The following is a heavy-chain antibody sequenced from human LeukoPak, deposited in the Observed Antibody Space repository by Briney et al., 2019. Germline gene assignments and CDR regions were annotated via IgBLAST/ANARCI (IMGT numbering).Heavy chain of an antibody. J-gene: IGHJ1*01. D-gene: IGHD3-22*01. V-gene: IGHV1-69*16. CDR2: IIPILGIA. Sequence: SVKVSCKASGGTFSSYTISWVRQAPGQGLEWMGRIIPILGIANYAQKFQGRVTITTDESTSTAYMELSSLRSEDTAVYYCAREALLYYDSSGYYLGWFQHWGQGTLVTVSS. CDR3: AREALLYYDSSGYYLGWFQH. CDR1: GGTFSSYT.